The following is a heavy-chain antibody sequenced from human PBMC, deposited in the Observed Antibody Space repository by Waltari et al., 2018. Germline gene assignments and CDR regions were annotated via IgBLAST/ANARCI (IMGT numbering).Heavy chain of an antibody. Sequence: EVQLVESGGGLVQPGRSLRLSCAASGFTFDDFDMPLVRQTPGKGLELVSTIKYNGDSVHYADSVKGRFTISRDNAKNSLYLQMNSLRPEDTALYYCVKETGYYYFDYWGRGTLVTVSS. CDR2: IKYNGDSV. CDR1: GFTFDDFD. J-gene: IGHJ4*02. CDR3: VKETGYYYFDY. D-gene: IGHD3-9*01. V-gene: IGHV3-9*01.